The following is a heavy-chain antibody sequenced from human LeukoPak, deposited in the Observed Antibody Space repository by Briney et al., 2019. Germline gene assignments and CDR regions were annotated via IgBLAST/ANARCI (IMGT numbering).Heavy chain of an antibody. CDR1: GYTFSKYG. CDR3: ARVWFGDSLSYNWFDP. V-gene: IGHV1-18*01. CDR2: ISGYNSNT. Sequence: GASVKVSCKASGYTFSKYGITWVRQAPGQGLEWMGWISGYNSNTNYAQKLQGRVTMTKDTSTSTAYMELRSLRSDDTAVYYCARVWFGDSLSYNWFDPWGQGTLVIVSS. D-gene: IGHD3-10*01. J-gene: IGHJ5*02.